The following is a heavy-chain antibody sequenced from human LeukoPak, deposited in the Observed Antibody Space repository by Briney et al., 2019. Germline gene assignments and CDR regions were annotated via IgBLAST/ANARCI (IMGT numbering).Heavy chain of an antibody. CDR2: IYHIGST. CDR1: GYSISSGYY. V-gene: IGHV4-38-2*01. Sequence: PSETLSLTFAVSGYSISSGYYWGWIRQPPGKGLEWIGRIYHIGSTYYNPSLKSRVTISVDTSKNQFSLKMRSVTAADTDVYYCARSPARGYDILTNYNDYWGQGTLVTVSS. CDR3: ARSPARGYDILTNYNDY. J-gene: IGHJ4*02. D-gene: IGHD3-9*01.